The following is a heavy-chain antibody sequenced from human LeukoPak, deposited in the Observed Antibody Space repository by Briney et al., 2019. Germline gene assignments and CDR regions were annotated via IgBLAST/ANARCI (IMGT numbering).Heavy chain of an antibody. Sequence: PSETLSLTCTVSGGSISSYHWTWIRQPPGKGLEWIGYIYYSGSTNYNPSLKSRVTISIDTSKNQFSLKLSSVTAADTAVYYCARGTTYYYGSGSSGLDPWGQGTLVTVSS. CDR3: ARGTTYYYGSGSSGLDP. CDR1: GGSISSYH. CDR2: IYYSGST. D-gene: IGHD3-10*01. V-gene: IGHV4-59*01. J-gene: IGHJ5*02.